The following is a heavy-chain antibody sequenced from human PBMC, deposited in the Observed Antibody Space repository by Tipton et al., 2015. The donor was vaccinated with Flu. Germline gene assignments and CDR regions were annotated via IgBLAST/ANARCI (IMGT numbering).Heavy chain of an antibody. CDR1: GYTFTGYY. CDR3: ARGLPELSGYDSNAFDY. J-gene: IGHJ4*02. CDR2: INPNSGGT. D-gene: IGHD5-12*01. V-gene: IGHV1-2*06. Sequence: QLVQSGAEVKKPGASVKVSCKASGYTFTGYYMHWVRQAPGQGLEWMGRINPNSGGTNYAQKFQGRVTMTRDTSISTAYMELSRLRSDDTAVYYCARGLPELSGYDSNAFDYWGQGTLVTVSS.